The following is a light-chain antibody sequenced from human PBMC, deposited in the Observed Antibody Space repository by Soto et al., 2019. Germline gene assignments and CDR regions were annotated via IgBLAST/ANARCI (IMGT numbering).Light chain of an antibody. CDR1: SSNIGSKY. Sequence: QSVLTQPPSASGTPGQRVTISCSGSSSNIGSKYVYWYQQLPGTAPKLLIYRNNQRPSGVPDRFSGSKFGTSASLAISGLRSEDETDYYCATWDDSLSAWVFGGGTKLTVL. CDR2: RNN. V-gene: IGLV1-47*01. CDR3: ATWDDSLSAWV. J-gene: IGLJ3*02.